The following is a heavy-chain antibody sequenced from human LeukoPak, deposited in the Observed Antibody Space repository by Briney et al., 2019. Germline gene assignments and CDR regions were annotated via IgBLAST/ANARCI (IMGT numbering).Heavy chain of an antibody. CDR2: INHSGST. CDR1: GESLNSYY. Sequence: SSETLSLTCAVYGESLNSYYWSWVRQPPGKGLEWIGEINHSGSTNYNPSLKSRVTISVDTSKNQFSLKLSSVTAADTAVYYCARGRRRNRRGYSSSSVDLDYWGQGTLVTVSS. V-gene: IGHV4-34*01. D-gene: IGHD6-6*01. CDR3: ARGRRRNRRGYSSSSVDLDY. J-gene: IGHJ4*02.